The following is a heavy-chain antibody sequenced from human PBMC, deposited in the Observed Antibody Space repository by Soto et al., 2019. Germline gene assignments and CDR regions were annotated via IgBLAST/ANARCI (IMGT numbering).Heavy chain of an antibody. CDR1: GGSISSYY. J-gene: IGHJ4*02. V-gene: IGHV4-59*01. CDR2: IYYSGST. CDR3: ARGPTTWAIDY. Sequence: QVQLQESGPGLVKPSETLSLTCTVSGGSISSYYWSWIRQPPVKGLEWMGYIYYSGSTNYNPSLKSRVTISVDTSKNQFSLKLSSVTAADTDVYYCARGPTTWAIDYWGQGTLVTVSS. D-gene: IGHD1-7*01.